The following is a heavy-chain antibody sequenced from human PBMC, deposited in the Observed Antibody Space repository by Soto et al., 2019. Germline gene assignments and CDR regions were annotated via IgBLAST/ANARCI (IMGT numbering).Heavy chain of an antibody. J-gene: IGHJ3*02. Sequence: GGSLRLSCAASGFTFSSYWMSWVRQAPGKGLEWVANIKQDGSEKYYVGSVKGRFTISRDNTKNSLYLQMNSLRAEDTAVYYCARDLRFLELLDHDAFDIWGQGTMVTVSS. V-gene: IGHV3-7*01. CDR2: IKQDGSEK. CDR1: GFTFSSYW. D-gene: IGHD3-3*01. CDR3: ARDLRFLELLDHDAFDI.